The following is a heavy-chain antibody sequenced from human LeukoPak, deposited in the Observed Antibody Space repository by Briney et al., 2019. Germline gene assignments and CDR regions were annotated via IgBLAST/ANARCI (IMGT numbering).Heavy chain of an antibody. CDR3: ARVAAINYGDYGGDAFDI. CDR1: GYTFTTYD. J-gene: IGHJ3*02. V-gene: IGHV1-18*01. Sequence: ASVKVSCKASGYTFTTYDISWVRQAPGQGLEWMGWISAYKGNTNYAQSLQARLTLTRDTSTSTAYMELRSLRSDDTAVYYCARVAAINYGDYGGDAFDIWGQGTMVTVSS. D-gene: IGHD4-17*01. CDR2: ISAYKGNT.